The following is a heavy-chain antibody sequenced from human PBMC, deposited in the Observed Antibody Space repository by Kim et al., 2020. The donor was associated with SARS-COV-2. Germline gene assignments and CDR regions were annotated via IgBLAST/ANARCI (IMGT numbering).Heavy chain of an antibody. Sequence: GGSLRLSCAASGFTFSSYAMSWVRQAPGKGLEWVSAISGSGGSTYYADSVKGRFTISRDNSKNTLYLQMNSLRAEDTAVYYCAKDAYDSSGYYKYYYYYGMDVWGQGTTVTVSS. D-gene: IGHD3-22*01. CDR2: ISGSGGST. J-gene: IGHJ6*02. CDR3: AKDAYDSSGYYKYYYYYGMDV. CDR1: GFTFSSYA. V-gene: IGHV3-23*01.